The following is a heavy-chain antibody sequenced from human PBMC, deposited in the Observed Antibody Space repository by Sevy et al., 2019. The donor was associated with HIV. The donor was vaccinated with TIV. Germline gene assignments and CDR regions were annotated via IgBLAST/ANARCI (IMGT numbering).Heavy chain of an antibody. CDR1: GGSFSDYS. CDR2: INHSGST. J-gene: IGHJ4*02. V-gene: IGHV4-34*01. Sequence: SETLSLTCAVYGGSFSDYSWSWIRQPPGKGLEWIGEINHSGSTNDNPSLKSRGTISVDTSKNQFSLKLSSVTAADTAVYYCARWRRTRITMIVVVVTGYFDYWGQGTLVTVSS. CDR3: ARWRRTRITMIVVVVTGYFDY. D-gene: IGHD3-22*01.